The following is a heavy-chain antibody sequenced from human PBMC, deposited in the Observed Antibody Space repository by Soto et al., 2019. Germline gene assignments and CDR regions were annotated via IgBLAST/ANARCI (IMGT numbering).Heavy chain of an antibody. Sequence: GGSLRLSCAASGFTVSSKYMSWVRQAPGKGLDWVSPIQNGGPTYYTDSVKDRFTISRDTSENTLHLQMDSLRSEDTAVYYCVRDAVLCDGGRCYGVPLDVWGKGNTVTVSS. CDR1: GFTVSSKY. CDR3: VRDAVLCDGGRCYGVPLDV. J-gene: IGHJ6*04. CDR2: IQNGGPT. V-gene: IGHV3-66*01. D-gene: IGHD2-15*01.